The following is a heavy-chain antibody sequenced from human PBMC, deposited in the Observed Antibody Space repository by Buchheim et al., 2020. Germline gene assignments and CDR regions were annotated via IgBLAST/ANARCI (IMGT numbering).Heavy chain of an antibody. J-gene: IGHJ6*02. CDR2: INHSGST. CDR3: ARAPSEVVVAALHGMDV. V-gene: IGHV4-34*01. CDR1: GGSFSGYY. D-gene: IGHD2-15*01. Sequence: QVQLQQWGAGLLKPSETLSLTCAVYGGSFSGYYWSWIRQPPGKGLEWIGEINHSGSTNYNPSLKSRVTISVDTSKNQFSLKLSSVTAADTAVYYCARAPSEVVVAALHGMDVWGQGTT.